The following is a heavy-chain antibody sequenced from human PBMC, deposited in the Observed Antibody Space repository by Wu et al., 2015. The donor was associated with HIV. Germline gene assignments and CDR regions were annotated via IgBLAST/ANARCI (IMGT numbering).Heavy chain of an antibody. CDR2: INPNSGDT. J-gene: IGHJ2*01. CDR1: GYTFTGYY. Sequence: QVQLVQSGAEVKKPGASVKVSCKASGYTFTGYYIHWVRQAPGQGLEWMGWINPNSGDTNYAQKFQGRVTTTRDTSRSIDYMELRSLRSDDMAVYYCVWVAVTYDWYFDLWGRGTLVTVSS. D-gene: IGHD4-11*01. CDR3: VWVAVTYDWYFDL. V-gene: IGHV1-2*02.